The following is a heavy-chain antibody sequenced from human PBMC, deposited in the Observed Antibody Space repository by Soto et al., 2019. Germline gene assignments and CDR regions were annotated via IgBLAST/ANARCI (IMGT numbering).Heavy chain of an antibody. CDR2: IYYSGST. D-gene: IGHD3-3*01. V-gene: IGHV4-59*01. Sequence: SEPLRLTCTVSGGTISSNYWSWIRQTPGKGLEWIGYIYYSGSTNYNPSLKSRVTISVDTSKNQFSLKLSSVTAADTAVYYCARTYYDFWSGYSAHYYYGMDVWGQGTTVTVSS. CDR3: ARTYYDFWSGYSAHYYYGMDV. J-gene: IGHJ6*02. CDR1: GGTISSNY.